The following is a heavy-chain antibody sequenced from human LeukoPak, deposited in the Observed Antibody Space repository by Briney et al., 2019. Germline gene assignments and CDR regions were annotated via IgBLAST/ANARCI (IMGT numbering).Heavy chain of an antibody. CDR1: GSTFSSYG. D-gene: IGHD6-6*01. CDR2: ISYDGSNK. Sequence: PGGSLRLSCAASGSTFSSYGMHWVRQAPGKGLEWVAVISYDGSNKYYADSVKGRFTISRDNSKNTLYLQMNSLRAEDTAVYYCAKGIGYSSSLGYYYYYGMDVWGQGTTVTVSS. J-gene: IGHJ6*02. V-gene: IGHV3-30*18. CDR3: AKGIGYSSSLGYYYYYGMDV.